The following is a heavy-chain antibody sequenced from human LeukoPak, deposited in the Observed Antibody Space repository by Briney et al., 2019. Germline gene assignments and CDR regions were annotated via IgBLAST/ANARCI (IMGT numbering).Heavy chain of an antibody. D-gene: IGHD6-19*01. Sequence: ASVKVSCKASGGTFSSYAISWVRQAPGQGLEWMGGIIPIFGTANYAQKFQGRVTITRNTSISTAYMGLSSLRSEDTAVYYCARVLGARRHNEYSSGWYVLGGRAPYYYYYMDVWGKGTTVTVSS. CDR2: IIPIFGTA. CDR1: GGTFSSYA. CDR3: ARVLGARRHNEYSSGWYVLGGRAPYYYYYMDV. J-gene: IGHJ6*03. V-gene: IGHV1-69*05.